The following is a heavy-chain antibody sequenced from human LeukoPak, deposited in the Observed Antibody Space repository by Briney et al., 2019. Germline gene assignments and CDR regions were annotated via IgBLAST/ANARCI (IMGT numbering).Heavy chain of an antibody. CDR3: ARVRNYGDYVWFDP. V-gene: IGHV4-59*01. Sequence: SETLSLTCTVSGGSISSYYWSWIRQPPGKCLEWIGYIYYSGSTNYNPSLKSRVTISVDTSKNQFSLKLSSVTAADTAVYYCARVRNYGDYVWFDPWGQGTLVTVSS. CDR2: IYYSGST. D-gene: IGHD4-17*01. CDR1: GGSISSYY. J-gene: IGHJ5*02.